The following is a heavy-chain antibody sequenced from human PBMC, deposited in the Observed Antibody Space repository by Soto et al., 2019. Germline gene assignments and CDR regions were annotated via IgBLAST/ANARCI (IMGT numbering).Heavy chain of an antibody. Sequence: EVQLVESGGGLVQPGASLRLSCVVSGFTFSSYSMNWVRQAPGKGLEWVSHISSSSSSIYYADSVEGRFTISRDNAKNSLYLQINSLRVEDTAVYYCARDRKPVAPYYYYVMDVWGQGTTVTVSS. CDR1: GFTFSSYS. J-gene: IGHJ6*02. CDR2: ISSSSSSI. D-gene: IGHD6-19*01. CDR3: ARDRKPVAPYYYYVMDV. V-gene: IGHV3-48*01.